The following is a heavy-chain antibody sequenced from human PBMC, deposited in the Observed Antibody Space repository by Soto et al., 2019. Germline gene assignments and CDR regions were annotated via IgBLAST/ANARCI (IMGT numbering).Heavy chain of an antibody. J-gene: IGHJ4*02. D-gene: IGHD5-12*01. V-gene: IGHV3-15*07. CDR2: IKSKTDAETT. Sequence: EVQLVESGGGLVKPGGSLRLPCAASGFSFSNAWMNWVRQAPGKGLEWVGRIKSKTDAETTQYAAPVKGRFTISRDDSKNTLYLQMNSLTTEDTAVYYCTTADGYNPFDYWGQGTLVTVSS. CDR3: TTADGYNPFDY. CDR1: GFSFSNAW.